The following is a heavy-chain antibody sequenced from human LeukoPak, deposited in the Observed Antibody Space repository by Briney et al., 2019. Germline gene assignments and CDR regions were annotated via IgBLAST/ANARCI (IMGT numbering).Heavy chain of an antibody. V-gene: IGHV3-66*01. D-gene: IGHD5-12*01. J-gene: IGHJ4*02. CDR2: IYSGGST. CDR1: GFTVNNNY. Sequence: PGGSLRLSCAASGFTVNNNYMSWVRQAPGKGLEWVSVIYSGGSTYYADSVKGRFTISRDNSKSTLYLQMNSLRAEDTAVYYCARGTWGIVATSYFDYWGQGTLVTVSS. CDR3: ARGTWGIVATSYFDY.